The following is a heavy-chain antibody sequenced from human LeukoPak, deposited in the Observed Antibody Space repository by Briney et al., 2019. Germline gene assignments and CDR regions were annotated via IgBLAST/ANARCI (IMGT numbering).Heavy chain of an antibody. Sequence: ASVKVSCKATGYTFTSYAMHWVRQAPGQRLAWMGCINAGNGNTKYLHKFQGRVTITRDTSASTAYMELSSLRSEDTAVYYCAREGGDSSSSETLDYWGQGTLVTVSS. CDR2: INAGNGNT. J-gene: IGHJ4*02. V-gene: IGHV1-3*01. CDR1: GYTFTSYA. D-gene: IGHD6-6*01. CDR3: AREGGDSSSSETLDY.